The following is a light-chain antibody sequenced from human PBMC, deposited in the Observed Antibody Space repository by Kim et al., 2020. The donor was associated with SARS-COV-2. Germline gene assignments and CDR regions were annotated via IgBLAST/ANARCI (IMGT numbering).Light chain of an antibody. J-gene: IGKJ4*01. Sequence: EIVMTQSPATLSVSPGERATLFCRASQSISSNLAWYQQKPGQAPRLLSYGASTRATGIPARFSGSGSGTEFTLTISNLQSEDFAIYYCQQYSNWPITFGGGTKVDIK. CDR1: QSISSN. V-gene: IGKV3-15*01. CDR3: QQYSNWPIT. CDR2: GAS.